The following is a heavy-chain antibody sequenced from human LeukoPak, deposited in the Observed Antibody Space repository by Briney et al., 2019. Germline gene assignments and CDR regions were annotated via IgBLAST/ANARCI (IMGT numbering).Heavy chain of an antibody. V-gene: IGHV3-48*01. D-gene: IGHD4-17*01. J-gene: IGHJ4*02. CDR2: ISSSSSTI. Sequence: GGSLRLSCAASGFTFSSYSMNWVRQAPGKGLEWVSYISSSSSTIYYADSVKGRFTISRDNAKNSLYLQMNSLRAEDTAVYYCARVGGAGTVTFGYWGQGTLVTVSS. CDR1: GFTFSSYS. CDR3: ARVGGAGTVTFGY.